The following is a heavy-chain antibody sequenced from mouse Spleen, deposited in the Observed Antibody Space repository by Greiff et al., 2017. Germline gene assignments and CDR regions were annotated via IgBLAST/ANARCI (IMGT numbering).Heavy chain of an antibody. CDR2: IDPEDGET. J-gene: IGHJ2*01. CDR3: ARGGEYYFDY. V-gene: IGHV14-2*01. Sequence: EVKLVESGAELVKPGASVKLSCTASGFNIKDYYMHWVKQRTEQGLEWIGRIDPEDGETKYAPKFQGKATITADTSSNTAYLQLSSLTSEDTAVYYCARGGEYYFDYWGQGTTLTVSS. CDR1: GFNIKDYY.